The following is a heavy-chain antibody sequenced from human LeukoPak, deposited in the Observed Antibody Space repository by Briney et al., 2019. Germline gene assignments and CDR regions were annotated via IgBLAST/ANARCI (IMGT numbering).Heavy chain of an antibody. V-gene: IGHV3-23*01. Sequence: GGSLRLSCAASGFTFSSFAMSWVRQAPGKGLEWVSVSVISGSGGDSGGSTYCADSVKGRFTISRDDSNNTLYLQMNNLKVEDTAVYYCAKHRSGIAASGSNYWGQGTLVTVSS. CDR3: AKHRSGIAASGSNY. D-gene: IGHD6-13*01. J-gene: IGHJ4*02. CDR2: ISGSGGDSGGST. CDR1: GFTFSSFA.